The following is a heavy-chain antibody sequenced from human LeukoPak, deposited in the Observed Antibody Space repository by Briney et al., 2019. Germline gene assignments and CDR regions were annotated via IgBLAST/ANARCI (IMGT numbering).Heavy chain of an antibody. V-gene: IGHV4-59*01. CDR1: GGSISSYY. Sequence: SETLSLTCTVSGGSISSYYWSWIRQPPGKGLEWIGYIYYSGSTNYNPSLKSRVTISVDTSKNQFSLKLSSVTAADTAVYYCARDFEMVTTSTGFDPWGQGTLVTVSS. J-gene: IGHJ5*02. CDR3: ARDFEMVTTSTGFDP. D-gene: IGHD4-17*01. CDR2: IYYSGST.